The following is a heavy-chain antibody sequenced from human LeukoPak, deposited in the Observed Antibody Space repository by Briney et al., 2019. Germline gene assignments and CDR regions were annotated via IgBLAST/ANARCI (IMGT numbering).Heavy chain of an antibody. CDR1: GFTFGSYG. Sequence: PGGSLRLSCAASGFTFGSYGMSWVRQAPGKGLEWVSFITPNADRTSYADSVEGRFTISRDNPRNTLYMQMNSLGDEDTAVYYCAIMHGYYDGSGYWVQWGQGTLVTVSS. J-gene: IGHJ1*01. CDR3: AIMHGYYDGSGYWVQ. V-gene: IGHV3-23*01. CDR2: ITPNADRT. D-gene: IGHD3-22*01.